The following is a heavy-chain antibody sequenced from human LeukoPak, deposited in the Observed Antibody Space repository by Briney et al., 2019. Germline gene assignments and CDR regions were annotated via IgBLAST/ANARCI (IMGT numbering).Heavy chain of an antibody. CDR1: GGSLSGYY. J-gene: IGHJ3*02. CDR3: AREGARWEPSFSAFDI. CDR2: IYYSGST. V-gene: IGHV4-59*01. D-gene: IGHD1-26*01. Sequence: SETLSLTCAVYGGSLSGYYWSWIRRPPGKGLEWIGYIYYSGSTSYNPSLKSRVTISVDTSKNQFSLKLSSVTAADTAVYYCAREGARWEPSFSAFDIWGQGTMVTVSS.